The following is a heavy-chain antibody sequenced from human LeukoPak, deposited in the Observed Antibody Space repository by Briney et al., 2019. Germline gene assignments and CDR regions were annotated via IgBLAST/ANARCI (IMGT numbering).Heavy chain of an antibody. CDR3: AKDIIAFGGVIGGQPDAFDI. CDR1: GFTFDDYA. D-gene: IGHD3-16*01. CDR2: ISWNSGSI. V-gene: IGHV3-9*03. Sequence: PGGSLRLSCAASGFTFDDYAMHWVRQAPGKGLEWVSGISWNSGSIGYADSVKGRFTISRDNAKNSLYLQMNSLRAEDMALYYCAKDIIAFGGVIGGQPDAFDIWGQGTMVTVSS. J-gene: IGHJ3*02.